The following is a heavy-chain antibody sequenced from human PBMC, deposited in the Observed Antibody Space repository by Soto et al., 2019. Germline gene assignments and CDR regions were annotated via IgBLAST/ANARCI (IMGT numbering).Heavy chain of an antibody. CDR2: ISAYNGNT. CDR3: ARVAYSYGPFDY. D-gene: IGHD5-18*01. Sequence: ASVKVSCKASGYTFTSYGISWLRQAPGQGLEWMGWISAYNGNTNYAQKLQGRVTMTTDTSTSTAYMELRSRRSDDTAVYYCARVAYSYGPFDYWGQGTLVTVSS. J-gene: IGHJ4*02. V-gene: IGHV1-18*01. CDR1: GYTFTSYG.